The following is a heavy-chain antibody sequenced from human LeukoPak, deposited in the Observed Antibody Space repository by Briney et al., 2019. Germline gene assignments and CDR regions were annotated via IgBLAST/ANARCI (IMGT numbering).Heavy chain of an antibody. Sequence: GGSLRLSCAASGFTFDDYGMSWVRHAPGKGLEWVSGINWNGGSTGYADSVKGRFTISRDNAKNSPYLQMNSLRAEDTALYYCARDPPTGYSSGWYFDYWGQGTLVTVSS. CDR3: ARDPPTGYSSGWYFDY. V-gene: IGHV3-20*04. D-gene: IGHD6-19*01. J-gene: IGHJ4*02. CDR2: INWNGGST. CDR1: GFTFDDYG.